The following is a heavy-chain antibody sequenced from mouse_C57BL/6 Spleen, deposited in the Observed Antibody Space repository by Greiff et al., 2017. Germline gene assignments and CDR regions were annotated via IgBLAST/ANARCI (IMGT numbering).Heavy chain of an antibody. V-gene: IGHV5-17*01. J-gene: IGHJ4*01. CDR3: ARVTTVVARAMDY. CDR1: GFTFSDYG. D-gene: IGHD1-1*01. Sequence: EVKLMESGGGLVKPGGSLKLSCAASGFTFSDYGMHWVRQAPEKGLEWVAYISSGSSTIYYADTVKGRFTISRDNAKNTLFLQMTSLRSEDTAMYYCARVTTVVARAMDYWGQGTSVTVSS. CDR2: ISSGSSTI.